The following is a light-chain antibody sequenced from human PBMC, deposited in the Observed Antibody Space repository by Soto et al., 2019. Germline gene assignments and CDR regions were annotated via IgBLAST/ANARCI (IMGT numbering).Light chain of an antibody. CDR1: SGSVSTSYY. V-gene: IGLV8-61*01. J-gene: IGLJ1*01. CDR3: VLDMGSGIYV. Sequence: QTVVTQEPSFSVSPGGTVTLTCGLSSGSVSTSYYPSWYQQTPGQAPRTLIYSTNTRSSGVPDRFSGSILGNKAALTITGAQADDESDYYCVLDMGSGIYVFGTGTKLTVL. CDR2: STN.